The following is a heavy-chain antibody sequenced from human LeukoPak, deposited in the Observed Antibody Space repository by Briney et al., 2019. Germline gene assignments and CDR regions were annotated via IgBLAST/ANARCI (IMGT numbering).Heavy chain of an antibody. D-gene: IGHD5-18*01. CDR2: MSPILGIA. CDR1: GGTFRSDS. CDR3: ARDRGDTSMGRHWFDP. Sequence: GSSVKVPCKACGGTFRSDSFIWVRQAPAQAREWMGRMSPILGIAEYGQNFQDRVTFTADNSTDTAYMELSSLRSEDTGVYYYARDRGDTSMGRHWFDPWGQGTLVNVSS. J-gene: IGHJ5*02. V-gene: IGHV1-69*04.